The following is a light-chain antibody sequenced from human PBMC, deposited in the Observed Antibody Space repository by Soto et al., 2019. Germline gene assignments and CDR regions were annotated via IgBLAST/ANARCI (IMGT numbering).Light chain of an antibody. CDR1: QSISSW. Sequence: DIQMTQSPSTLSASVGDRVTIACRASQSISSWLAWYQQKPGKPPKLLIYDASRLESGVPSRFSGSGSGTEFTLTIGSLQSEDSAVYYCQKYQNLWTFGQGTKVDIK. CDR3: QKYQNLWT. J-gene: IGKJ1*01. V-gene: IGKV1-5*01. CDR2: DAS.